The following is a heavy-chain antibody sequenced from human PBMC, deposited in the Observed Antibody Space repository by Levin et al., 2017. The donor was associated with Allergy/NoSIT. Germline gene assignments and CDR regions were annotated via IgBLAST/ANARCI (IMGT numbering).Heavy chain of an antibody. J-gene: IGHJ3*01. CDR3: VKWQGSVWFSAFDL. D-gene: IGHD2-15*01. Sequence: GESLKISCAASGFSFRNYGMSWVRQAPGKGLEWVSGISSSGQNTYYIESVKGRFTVSRDNSGDTLNLQMDSLTAVDTAVYYCVKWQGSVWFSAFDLWGQGTMVTVSS. CDR1: GFSFRNYG. CDR2: ISSSGQNT. V-gene: IGHV3-23*01.